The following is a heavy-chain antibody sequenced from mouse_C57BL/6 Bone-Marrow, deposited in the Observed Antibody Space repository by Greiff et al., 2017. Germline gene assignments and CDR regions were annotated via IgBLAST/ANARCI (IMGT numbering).Heavy chain of an antibody. D-gene: IGHD1-1*01. J-gene: IGHJ1*03. CDR1: GYTFTSYW. CDR3: ARRVYGSSFYWYFDV. CDR2: IHPNSGST. V-gene: IGHV1-64*01. Sequence: QVQLQQPGAELVKPGASVKLSCKASGYTFTSYWMHWVKQRPGQGLEWIGMIHPNSGSTNYNQKFKSKATLTVDTSSSTAYMQLSSLTSEDSSVYYCARRVYGSSFYWYFDVWGTGTTVTVSS.